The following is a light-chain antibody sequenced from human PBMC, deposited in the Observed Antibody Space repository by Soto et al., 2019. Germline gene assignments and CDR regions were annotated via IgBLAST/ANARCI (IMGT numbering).Light chain of an antibody. J-gene: IGKJ1*01. CDR2: GAS. CDR3: QQYGSSGT. V-gene: IGKV3-20*01. CDR1: QSVTSSY. Sequence: EILLNQSPGTLSLSPWERATRSCRANQSVTSSYLAWYQQRPGQAPRLLISGASSRATGIPDRFSGSASGTDFTLTISRLEPEDFAVYYCQQYGSSGTFGHGTKVDIK.